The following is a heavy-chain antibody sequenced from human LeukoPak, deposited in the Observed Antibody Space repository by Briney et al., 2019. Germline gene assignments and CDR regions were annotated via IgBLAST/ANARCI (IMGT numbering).Heavy chain of an antibody. V-gene: IGHV3-7*01. CDR2: IKEDGTTK. J-gene: IGHJ3*02. Sequence: GGSLRLSCAASGFTFSASWMTWVRQAPGKGLDWVANIKEDGTTKNYVDSVRGRFTISRDNAEKSLYLQMTSLRAEDTAVYYCAKDAGSNVLDIWGQGTMVTVSS. CDR1: GFTFSASW. D-gene: IGHD3-10*02. CDR3: AKDAGSNVLDI.